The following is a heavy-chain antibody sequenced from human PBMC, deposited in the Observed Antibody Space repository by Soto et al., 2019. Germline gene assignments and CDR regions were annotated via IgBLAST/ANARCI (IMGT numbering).Heavy chain of an antibody. Sequence: QVQLQESGPGLVKPSETLSLTCTVSGGSISNHYWSWIRQPPGKGLEWIGYIHYTGSTNYSCSLKSRVTISVDTPKNQFSLQLISVTAADTAVCFCSRGGWSMDVWGQGTTVTVSS. V-gene: IGHV4-59*11. CDR2: IHYTGST. CDR3: SRGGWSMDV. J-gene: IGHJ6*02. D-gene: IGHD2-15*01. CDR1: GGSISNHY.